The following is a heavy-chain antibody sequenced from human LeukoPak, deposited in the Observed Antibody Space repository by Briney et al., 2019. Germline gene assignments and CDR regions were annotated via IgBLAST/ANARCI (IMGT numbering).Heavy chain of an antibody. CDR3: ARDRGGYYS. CDR1: GFTFSSYA. J-gene: IGHJ4*02. D-gene: IGHD3-22*01. CDR2: ISSSSSTI. V-gene: IGHV3-48*04. Sequence: GGSLRLSCAASGFTFSSYAMHWVRQAPGKGLEWVSYISSSSSTIYYADSVKGRFTISRDNAKNSLYLQMNSLRAEDTAVYYCARDRGGYYSWGQGTLVTVSS.